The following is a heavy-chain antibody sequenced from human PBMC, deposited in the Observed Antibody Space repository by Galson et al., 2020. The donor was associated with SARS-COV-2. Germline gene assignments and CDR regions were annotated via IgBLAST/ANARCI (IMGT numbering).Heavy chain of an antibody. Sequence: SETLSLTCTVSGGSISSYYWSWIRQPPGKGLEWIGYIYYSGSTNYNPSLKSRVTISVDTSKNQFSLKLSSVTAADTAVYYCARSVTYDFWSGDHGRMDVWGQGTTVTVSS. CDR1: GGSISSYY. J-gene: IGHJ6*02. CDR3: ARSVTYDFWSGDHGRMDV. V-gene: IGHV4-59*08. CDR2: IYYSGST. D-gene: IGHD3-3*01.